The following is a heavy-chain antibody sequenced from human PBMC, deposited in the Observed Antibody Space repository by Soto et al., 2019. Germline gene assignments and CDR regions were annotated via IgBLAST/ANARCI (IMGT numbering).Heavy chain of an antibody. Sequence: QVPLVPSGAEVKKPGASVKVSCKASGYTFTSSDINWVRQATGQGLEWMGWMNPNSRNTGYAQQFQGRVTMTRNTSIITAYMELSSLRYEDPAVYYCARGRRGIAAQNYWGQGTLVTVPS. CDR2: MNPNSRNT. CDR1: GYTFTSSD. CDR3: ARGRRGIAAQNY. J-gene: IGHJ4*02. V-gene: IGHV1-8*01. D-gene: IGHD6-6*01.